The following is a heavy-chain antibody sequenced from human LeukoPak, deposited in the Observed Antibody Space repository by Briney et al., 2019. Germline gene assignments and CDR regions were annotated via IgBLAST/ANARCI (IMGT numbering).Heavy chain of an antibody. J-gene: IGHJ4*02. CDR2: ISYDGSNK. Sequence: GGSLRLSCAASGFTFSSYAMHWVRQAPGKGLEWVAVISYDGSNKYYADSVKGRFTISRDNSKNTLYLQMNSLRAEDTAVYYCARGSTTVAGIMGYWGQGTLVTVSS. D-gene: IGHD6-19*01. V-gene: IGHV3-30-3*01. CDR3: ARGSTTVAGIMGY. CDR1: GFTFSSYA.